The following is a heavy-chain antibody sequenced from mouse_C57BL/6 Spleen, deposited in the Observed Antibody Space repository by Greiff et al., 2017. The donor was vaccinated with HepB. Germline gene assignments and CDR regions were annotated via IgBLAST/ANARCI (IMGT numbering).Heavy chain of an antibody. CDR1: GYTFTDYN. CDR2: INPNNGGT. Sequence: EVQRVESGPELVKPGASVKMSCKASGYTFTDYNMHWVKQSHGKSLEWIGYINPNNGGTSYNQKFKGKATLTVNKSSSTAYMELRSLTSEDSAVYYCARWSWYFDVWGTGTTVTVSS. J-gene: IGHJ1*03. CDR3: ARWSWYFDV. V-gene: IGHV1-22*01.